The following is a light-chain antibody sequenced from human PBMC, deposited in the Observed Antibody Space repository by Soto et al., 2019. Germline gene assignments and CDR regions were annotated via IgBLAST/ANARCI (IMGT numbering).Light chain of an antibody. CDR3: QQDNSFPRR. V-gene: IGKV1-12*01. CDR2: DAS. Sequence: DIQMTQSPSSVSSSVGDRVTITCRASQGISNWLAWYQQKQAEAPTLLIYDASTMQSGVPSRFSGSGSGTDFTLTISSLQPEDFAAYYCQQDNSFPRRFGQGTEVEVK. J-gene: IGKJ1*01. CDR1: QGISNW.